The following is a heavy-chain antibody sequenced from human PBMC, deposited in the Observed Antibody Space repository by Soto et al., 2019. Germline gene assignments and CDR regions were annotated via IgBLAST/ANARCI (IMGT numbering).Heavy chain of an antibody. J-gene: IGHJ4*02. CDR2: VDSAGSGT. V-gene: IGHV3-74*01. CDR1: GITFSGFW. Sequence: VGSLRLSCVSSGITFSGFWMHWVRQVPGKGLVWVARVDSAGSGTSYADSVKGRFTISRDNAKNTLSLQMDSLRVEDTAVYYCATVFEHWGQG. CDR3: ATVFEH.